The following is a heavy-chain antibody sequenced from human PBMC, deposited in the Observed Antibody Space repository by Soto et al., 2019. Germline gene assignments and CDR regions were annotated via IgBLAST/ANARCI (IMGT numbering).Heavy chain of an antibody. Sequence: QVQLVQSGAEVKKPGASVKVSCKASGYTFTGYYMHWVRQAPGQGLEWMGWINPNSGGTNYVQKFQGWVTMTRDTSISTAYMELSRLRSDDTAVYYCASPVRGGDQLAFDYWGQGTLVTVSS. CDR2: INPNSGGT. CDR1: GYTFTGYY. J-gene: IGHJ4*02. D-gene: IGHD3-10*01. V-gene: IGHV1-2*04. CDR3: ASPVRGGDQLAFDY.